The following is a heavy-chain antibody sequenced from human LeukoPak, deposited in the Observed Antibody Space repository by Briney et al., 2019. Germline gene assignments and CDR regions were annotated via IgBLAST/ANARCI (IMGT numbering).Heavy chain of an antibody. CDR1: GYTFTSYG. V-gene: IGHV1-18*01. D-gene: IGHD2-15*01. J-gene: IGHJ5*02. CDR3: ARAHRHPVVPNNWFDP. CDR2: ISAYNGNT. Sequence: GASVKVSCKASGYTFTSYGISWVRQAPGQGLEWMGWISAYNGNTNYAQKLQGRVTMTTDTSTSTAYMELRSLRSDDTAVYYCARAHRHPVVPNNWFDPWGQGTLVTVSS.